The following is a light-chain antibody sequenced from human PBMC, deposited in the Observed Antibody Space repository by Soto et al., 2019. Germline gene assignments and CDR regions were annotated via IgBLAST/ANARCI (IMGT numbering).Light chain of an antibody. CDR2: ANN. Sequence: QSVLTQPPSVSGAPGQRVTISCTGSSSNIGAGCDVHWYQQLPGTAPKLLIYANNNRPSGVPDRFSGSKSGTSASLAITGLQAEDEADYYCQSYDSSLSVGFGGGTKLTVL. J-gene: IGLJ2*01. CDR3: QSYDSSLSVG. CDR1: SSNIGAGCD. V-gene: IGLV1-40*01.